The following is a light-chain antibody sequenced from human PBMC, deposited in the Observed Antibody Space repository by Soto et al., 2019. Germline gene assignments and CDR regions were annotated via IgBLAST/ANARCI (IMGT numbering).Light chain of an antibody. Sequence: QSVLTQSPSVSAAPGQKVTISCSGSSSNIGNNYVSWYQQLPRTAPKLLIYRNNQRPSGVPDRFSGSKSGTSASLAISGLRSEDEADYYCAAWDDSLSAYVVFGGGTKVTVL. V-gene: IGLV1-47*01. CDR2: RNN. CDR1: SSNIGNNY. CDR3: AAWDDSLSAYVV. J-gene: IGLJ2*01.